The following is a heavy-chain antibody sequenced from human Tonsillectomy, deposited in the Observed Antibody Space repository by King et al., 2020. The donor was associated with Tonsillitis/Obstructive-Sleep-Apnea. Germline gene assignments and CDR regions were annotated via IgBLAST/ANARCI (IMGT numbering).Heavy chain of an antibody. D-gene: IGHD2-21*02. J-gene: IGHJ6*02. CDR3: ARGRGGWVTPNYGMDV. V-gene: IGHV3-13*05. CDR2: IGTAGDP. Sequence: VQLVESGGGLVQPGGSLRLSCAASGFTFSSYDMHWVRQATGKGLEWVSAIGTAGDPYYPGSVKGRFTISRENAKNSLYLQMNSLRAGDTAVYYCARGRGGWVTPNYGMDVWGQGTTVTVSS. CDR1: GFTFSSYD.